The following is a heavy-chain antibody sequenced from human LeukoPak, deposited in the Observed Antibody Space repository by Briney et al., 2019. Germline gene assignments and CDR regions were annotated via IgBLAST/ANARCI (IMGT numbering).Heavy chain of an antibody. V-gene: IGHV3-33*06. D-gene: IGHD2-2*01. Sequence: GGSLRLSCAASGFTFSSYGMHWVRQAPGKGLEWVAVLWYDGSNKYYADSVKGRYTISRDNSKNTLYLQMNSLRAEDTAVYYCAKNGLGYCSSTSCQNWFDPWGQGTLVTVSS. CDR3: AKNGLGYCSSTSCQNWFDP. CDR1: GFTFSSYG. CDR2: LWYDGSNK. J-gene: IGHJ5*02.